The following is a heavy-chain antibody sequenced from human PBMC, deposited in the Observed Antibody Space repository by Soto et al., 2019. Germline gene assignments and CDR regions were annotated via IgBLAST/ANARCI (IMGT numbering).Heavy chain of an antibody. J-gene: IGHJ4*02. V-gene: IGHV1-3*01. CDR2: INAGNGNT. D-gene: IGHD2-15*01. CDR1: GYTFTSYA. CDR3: ARGLAPVSGGALYFDY. Sequence: ASVKVSCKASGYTFTSYAMHWVRQAPGQRLEWMGWINAGNGNTKYSQKFQGRVTITRDTSASTAYMELSSLRSEDTAVYYCARGLAPVSGGALYFDYWGQGTLVTVSS.